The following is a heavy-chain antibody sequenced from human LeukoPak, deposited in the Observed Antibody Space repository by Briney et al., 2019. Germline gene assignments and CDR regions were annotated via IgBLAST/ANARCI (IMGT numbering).Heavy chain of an antibody. J-gene: IGHJ6*03. CDR2: INPNSGGT. CDR1: GYTFTGYY. D-gene: IGHD2-15*01. V-gene: IGHV1-2*02. Sequence: EASVKVSCKASGYTFTGYYMHWVRQAPGQGLEWMGWINPNSGGTNYAQKFQGRVTMTRDTSISTAYMELSRLRSDDTAVYYCARGAKVAAVPANYYYYMDVWGKGTTVTVSS. CDR3: ARGAKVAAVPANYYYYMDV.